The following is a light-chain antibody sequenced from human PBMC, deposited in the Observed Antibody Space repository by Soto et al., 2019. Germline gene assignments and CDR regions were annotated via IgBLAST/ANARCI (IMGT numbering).Light chain of an antibody. CDR2: AAS. Sequence: DIQITQTPSSLSASVGDRGTITCRASQSISSYLNWYQQKPGKAPKLLIYAASSLQSGVPSRFSGSGSGTDFTLTISSMKPEDFATYYCQQSYAFGPGTKVDIK. CDR1: QSISSY. V-gene: IGKV1-39*01. CDR3: QQSYA. J-gene: IGKJ3*01.